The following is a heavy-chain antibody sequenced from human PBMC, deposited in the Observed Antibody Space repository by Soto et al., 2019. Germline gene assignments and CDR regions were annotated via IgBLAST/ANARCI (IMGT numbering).Heavy chain of an antibody. CDR2: ISYDGSNK. D-gene: IGHD3-3*01. CDR3: ARVNYDFWSGQGISYYYYYAMDV. V-gene: IGHV3-30-3*01. J-gene: IGHJ6*02. Sequence: GGSLRLSCAASGFTFSSYAMHWVRQAPGKGLEWVAVISYDGSNKYYADSVKGRFTISRDNSKNTLYLQMNSLRAEDTAVYYCARVNYDFWSGQGISYYYYYAMDVWGQGTTVTVSS. CDR1: GFTFSSYA.